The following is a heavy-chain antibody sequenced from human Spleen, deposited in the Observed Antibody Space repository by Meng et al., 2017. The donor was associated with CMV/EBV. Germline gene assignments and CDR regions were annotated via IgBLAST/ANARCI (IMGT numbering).Heavy chain of an antibody. Sequence: ASVKVSCKASGYTFTSYDINGVRQATGQGLEWMGRMKPNSGNTGQAQKFQERVTMTRNTSISTAYMELSSLRSEDTAVYYCARMGATYYDFWSGYLTTNYYYGMDVWGQGTTVTVSS. D-gene: IGHD3-3*01. J-gene: IGHJ6*02. CDR1: GYTFTSYD. V-gene: IGHV1-8*01. CDR3: ARMGATYYDFWSGYLTTNYYYGMDV. CDR2: MKPNSGNT.